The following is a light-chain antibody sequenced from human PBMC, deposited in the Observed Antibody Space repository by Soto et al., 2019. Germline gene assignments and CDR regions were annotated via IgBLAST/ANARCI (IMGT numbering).Light chain of an antibody. CDR3: QQRSNWPPYT. Sequence: EIVLTQSPATLSLSPGERATLSCRASQSVFSYLAWYQHKPGQAPRLLIYDASNRATGIPARFSGSGSGTDFTLTISSLEPEDFAVYYCQQRSNWPPYTFGQGTKLEIK. CDR1: QSVFSY. V-gene: IGKV3-11*01. J-gene: IGKJ2*01. CDR2: DAS.